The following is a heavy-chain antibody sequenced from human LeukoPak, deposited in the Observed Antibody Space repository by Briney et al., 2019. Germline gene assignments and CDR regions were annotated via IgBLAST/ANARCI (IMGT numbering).Heavy chain of an antibody. J-gene: IGHJ4*02. CDR1: GGSFSGYY. Sequence: SETLSLTCAVYGGSFSGYYWSWIRQPPGKGLEWIGEINHSGSTNYNPSLKSRVTISVDTSKNQFSLKLSSVTAADTAVYYCARQPDGYDDYFDYWGRGTLVTVSS. V-gene: IGHV4-34*01. D-gene: IGHD5-12*01. CDR2: INHSGST. CDR3: ARQPDGYDDYFDY.